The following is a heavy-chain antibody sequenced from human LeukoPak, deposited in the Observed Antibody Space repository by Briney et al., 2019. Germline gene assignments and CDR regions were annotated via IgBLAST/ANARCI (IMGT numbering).Heavy chain of an antibody. J-gene: IGHJ4*02. CDR2: INSDGSWT. CDR3: VSFYETY. CDR1: GNYW. V-gene: IGHV3-74*01. Sequence: GGSLRLSCAASGNYWMHWVRQVPGKGLVWVSHINSDGSWTSYADSVKGRFTISKDNAKNTVYLQMNSLRAEDTAVYYCVSFYETYWGRGTLVTVPS. D-gene: IGHD2/OR15-2a*01.